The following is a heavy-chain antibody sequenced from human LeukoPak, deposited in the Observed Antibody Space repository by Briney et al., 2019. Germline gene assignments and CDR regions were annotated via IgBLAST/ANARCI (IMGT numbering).Heavy chain of an antibody. CDR3: ARQNDFRLDY. V-gene: IGHV5-51*01. CDR1: GYTFSSYW. CDR2: IYPGDSDT. D-gene: IGHD3-3*01. J-gene: IGHJ4*02. Sequence: GESLKISCKGSGYTFSSYWIGWVRQMPGKGLEWMGIIYPGDSDTRYSPSLHGQVTISVDTSIGTAYLQWSSLKASDTAIYYCARQNDFRLDYWGQGTLVTVSS.